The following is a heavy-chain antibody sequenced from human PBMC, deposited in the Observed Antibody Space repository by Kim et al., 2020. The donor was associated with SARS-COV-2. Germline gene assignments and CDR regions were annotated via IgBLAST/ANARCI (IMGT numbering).Heavy chain of an antibody. J-gene: IGHJ1*01. CDR3: AKFGDVVRAKDGGC. Sequence: GGSLRLSCAASGLTFSSYAMSWVRQAPGKGLELVSAISDSGGSTHYADCVKGRFTISSDNSKNKQYLQMNSLRAEDTAVYYCAKFGDVVRAKDGGCWGQWTLVTVSS. CDR2: ISDSGGST. V-gene: IGHV3-23*01. D-gene: IGHD1-26*01. CDR1: GLTFSSYA.